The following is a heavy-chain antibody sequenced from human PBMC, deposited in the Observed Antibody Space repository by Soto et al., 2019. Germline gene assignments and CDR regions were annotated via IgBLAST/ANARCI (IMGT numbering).Heavy chain of an antibody. CDR1: GFTFSSYW. Sequence: GGSLRLSCAASGFTFSSYWMTWVRQAPGKGLEFLATIKPDGSDTYYVDSVKGRFTISRDNAKNSLSLQMNSLRAEDTALYYCATDLNWSGTWGQGTMVTVSS. D-gene: IGHD3-3*01. CDR2: IKPDGSDT. CDR3: ATDLNWSGT. V-gene: IGHV3-7*01. J-gene: IGHJ3*01.